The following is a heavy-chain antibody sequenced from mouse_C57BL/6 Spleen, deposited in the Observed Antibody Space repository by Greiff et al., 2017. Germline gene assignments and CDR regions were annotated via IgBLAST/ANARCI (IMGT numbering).Heavy chain of an antibody. CDR3: ARERTGTIFDY. J-gene: IGHJ2*01. Sequence: EVQGVESGGGLVKPGGSLKLSCAASGFTFSSYAMSWVRQTPEKRLEWVATISDGGSYTYYPDNVKGRFTISRDNAKNNLYLQMSHLKSEDTAMYYCARERTGTIFDYWGQGTTLTVSS. CDR1: GFTFSSYA. CDR2: ISDGGSYT. V-gene: IGHV5-4*01. D-gene: IGHD4-1*01.